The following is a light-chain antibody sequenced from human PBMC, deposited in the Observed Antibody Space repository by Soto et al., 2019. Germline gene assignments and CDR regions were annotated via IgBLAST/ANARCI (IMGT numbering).Light chain of an antibody. V-gene: IGKV3D-15*01. Sequence: VMTQSPANLSVSPGEGVTLSCRASQNVATNLAWYQQKPGQAPRLLIYASSTRATGIPATFSGSGSGTQFNLTISSLQSEDSAVYYCQQYYKWRLSFGGGTKVEI. CDR3: QQYYKWRLS. CDR2: ASS. J-gene: IGKJ4*01. CDR1: QNVATN.